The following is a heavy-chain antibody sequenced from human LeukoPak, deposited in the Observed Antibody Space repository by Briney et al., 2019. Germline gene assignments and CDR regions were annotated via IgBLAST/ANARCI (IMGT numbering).Heavy chain of an antibody. J-gene: IGHJ5*02. CDR3: ATDRGYNYALNLGVWFDP. D-gene: IGHD5-18*01. Sequence: ASVTVSCKVSGYTLTELFIHWVRQAPGKGLEWVGGFDPEDGETIYAQKFQGRVTMTEDTSTDTAYMELSSLRSEDTAVYYCATDRGYNYALNLGVWFDPWGQGTLVTVSS. CDR1: GYTLTELF. V-gene: IGHV1-24*01. CDR2: FDPEDGET.